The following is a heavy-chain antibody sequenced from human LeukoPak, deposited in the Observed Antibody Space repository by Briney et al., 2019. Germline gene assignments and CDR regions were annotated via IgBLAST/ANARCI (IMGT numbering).Heavy chain of an antibody. D-gene: IGHD5-24*01. V-gene: IGHV3-7*05. J-gene: IGHJ5*02. CDR3: ARASDPWLQLT. CDR2: IKQDGGEK. CDR1: GFTFSNYW. Sequence: GGSLRLSCAASGFTFSNYWMIWVRQAPGKGLEWVGNIKQDGGEKRYADSVRGRFSISRDNAQTSLYLQMNSLRAEDTAVYYCARASDPWLQLTWGQGTLVTVSS.